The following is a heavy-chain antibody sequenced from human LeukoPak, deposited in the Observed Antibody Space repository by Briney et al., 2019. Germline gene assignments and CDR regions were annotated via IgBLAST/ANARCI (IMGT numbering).Heavy chain of an antibody. CDR2: IWYDGSNK. D-gene: IGHD2-15*01. V-gene: IGHV3-33*01. CDR1: GFTFSSYG. CDR3: ARDRLRYCSGGSCYYGMDV. J-gene: IGHJ6*02. Sequence: SGGSLRLSCAASGFTFSSYGMHWVPQSPGKGLEWVAVIWYDGSNKYYADSVKGRFTISRDNSKNTLYLQMNSLGAEDTAVYYCARDRLRYCSGGSCYYGMDVWGQGTTVTVSS.